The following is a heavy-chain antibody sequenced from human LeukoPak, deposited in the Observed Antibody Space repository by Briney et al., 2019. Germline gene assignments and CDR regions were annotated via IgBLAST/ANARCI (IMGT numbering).Heavy chain of an antibody. V-gene: IGHV4-34*01. CDR2: INRSGST. J-gene: IGHJ4*02. CDR1: GGSFSGYY. Sequence: SSETLSLTCAVYGGSFSGYYWSWIRQPPGKGLEWIGEINRSGSTNYNPSLKSRVTISVDTSKNQFSLKLSSVTAADTAVYYCARGHNRWLRFFDYWGQGTLVTVSS. CDR3: ARGHNRWLRFFDY. D-gene: IGHD5-12*01.